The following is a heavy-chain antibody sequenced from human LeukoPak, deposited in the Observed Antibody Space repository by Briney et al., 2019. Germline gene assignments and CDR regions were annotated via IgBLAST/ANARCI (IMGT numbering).Heavy chain of an antibody. V-gene: IGHV3-48*02. CDR3: ARSKQLDY. J-gene: IGHJ4*02. D-gene: IGHD6-13*01. CDR1: GFTFSSYA. CDR2: ISPGSSTI. Sequence: GGSLRLSCAASGFTFSSYALNWVRQAPGKGLEWVSYISPGSSTIYYADSVKGRFTISRDNAKNSLYLQMNSLRDEDTAVYYCARSKQLDYWGQGTLVTVSS.